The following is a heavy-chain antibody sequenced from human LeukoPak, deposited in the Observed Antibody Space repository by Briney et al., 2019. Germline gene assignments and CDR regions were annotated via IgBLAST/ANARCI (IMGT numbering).Heavy chain of an antibody. Sequence: GGSLRLSCAASGFTFSSYSIHWVRQAPGKGLEWVAVVSYDGSSENYADSVKGRFTISRDNSKNTLYLQMNSLRAEDTAVYYCARDRVLYFYYGMDVWGQGTTVTVSS. CDR1: GFTFSSYS. J-gene: IGHJ6*02. CDR3: ARDRVLYFYYGMDV. D-gene: IGHD2-21*01. V-gene: IGHV3-30-3*01. CDR2: VSYDGSSE.